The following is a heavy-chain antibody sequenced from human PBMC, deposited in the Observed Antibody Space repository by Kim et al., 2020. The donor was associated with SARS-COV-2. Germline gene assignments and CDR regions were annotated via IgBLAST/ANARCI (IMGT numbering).Heavy chain of an antibody. J-gene: IGHJ5*02. CDR3: ARPGILGPTYWFDP. CDR1: GFTFSSYA. Sequence: GGSLRLSCAASGFTFSSYALLWARQAPGKGLEWVAVISSDGNNGYFADSVKGRFTISRDDSKSTLYLQMNSLRTEDTAVYYCARPGILGPTYWFDPWGQGPRVTLSS. V-gene: IGHV3-30*04. CDR2: ISSDGNNG. D-gene: IGHD1-26*01.